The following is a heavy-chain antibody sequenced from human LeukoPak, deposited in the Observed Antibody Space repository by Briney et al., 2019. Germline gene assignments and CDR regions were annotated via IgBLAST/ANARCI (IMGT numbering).Heavy chain of an antibody. Sequence: GGSLRLSCVVSGFTFSTFTMNWVRQAPGKGLEWVSCISSSSSSYIYYADSVKGRFTISRDNAKNSLYLQMNSLRAEDTAVYYCARVWTGQWPPHYYYMDVWGKGTTVTISS. CDR3: ARVWTGQWPPHYYYMDV. V-gene: IGHV3-21*01. D-gene: IGHD6-19*01. J-gene: IGHJ6*03. CDR2: ISSSSSSYI. CDR1: GFTFSTFT.